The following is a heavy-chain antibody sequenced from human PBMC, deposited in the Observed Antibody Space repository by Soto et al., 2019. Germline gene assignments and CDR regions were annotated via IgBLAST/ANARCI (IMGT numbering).Heavy chain of an antibody. V-gene: IGHV4-4*07. CDR1: GGSISSYY. D-gene: IGHD2-15*01. Sequence: SETLSLTCTVSGGSISSYYWRWIRQPAGKGLEWIGRIYTSGSPNYNPSLKSRVTMSVDTSKNQFSLKLSSVTAADTAVYYCARARIYCSGGSCYPRPYYFDYWGQGTLVTVSS. CDR2: IYTSGSP. J-gene: IGHJ4*02. CDR3: ARARIYCSGGSCYPRPYYFDY.